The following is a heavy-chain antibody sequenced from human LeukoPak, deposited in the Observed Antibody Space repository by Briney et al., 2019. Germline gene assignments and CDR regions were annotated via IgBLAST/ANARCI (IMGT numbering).Heavy chain of an antibody. V-gene: IGHV4-34*01. D-gene: IGHD2-15*01. CDR2: INHSGST. CDR3: ARGDIVVVVAASQRTKYYYYGMDV. J-gene: IGHJ6*02. CDR1: GFTFSSYS. Sequence: GSLRLSCAASGFTFSSYSMNWVRQPPGKGLEWIGEINHSGSTNYNPSLKSRVTISVDTSKNQFSLKLSSVTAADTAVYYCARGDIVVVVAASQRTKYYYYGMDVWGQGTTVTVSS.